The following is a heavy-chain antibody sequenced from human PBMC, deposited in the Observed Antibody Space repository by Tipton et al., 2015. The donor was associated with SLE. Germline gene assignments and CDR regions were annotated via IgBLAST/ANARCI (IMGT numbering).Heavy chain of an antibody. CDR3: ARGRRMDDSGDFGP. Sequence: TLSLTCTVSGGSISSGGYYWSWIRQHPGKGLEWIGYIYYTGSTSYNPSLKSRVTISVDTSKNQFSLNLSSVTAADTAVYYCARGRRMDDSGDFGPWGQGTLVTVSS. CDR1: GGSISSGGYY. V-gene: IGHV4-61*08. CDR2: IYYTGST. D-gene: IGHD4-17*01. J-gene: IGHJ5*02.